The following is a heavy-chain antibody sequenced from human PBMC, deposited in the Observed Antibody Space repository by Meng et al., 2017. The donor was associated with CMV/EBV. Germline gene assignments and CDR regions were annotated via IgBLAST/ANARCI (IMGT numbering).Heavy chain of an antibody. Sequence: SETLSLTCTVSGGSVSSGSYYWSWIRQPPGKGLEWIGYIYYSGSTNYNPSLKSRVTISVDTSKNQFSLKLSSVTAADTAVYYCARISYSGYSYYYYYYGMDVWGQGTTVTVSS. CDR1: GGSVSSGSYY. V-gene: IGHV4-61*01. CDR2: IYYSGST. D-gene: IGHD5-12*01. J-gene: IGHJ6*02. CDR3: ARISYSGYSYYYYYYGMDV.